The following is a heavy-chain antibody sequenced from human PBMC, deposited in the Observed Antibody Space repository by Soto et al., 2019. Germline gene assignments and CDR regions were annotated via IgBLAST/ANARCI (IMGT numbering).Heavy chain of an antibody. V-gene: IGHV1-18*01. J-gene: IGHJ4*02. CDR1: GYTFTSFV. Sequence: QVQLVQSGAEVKKPGASVKVSCKASGYTFTSFVISWVRQAPGQGLEWMGWSSASNGDTNSAQKFQGRLTMATDTSTNTAYMELRSLRSDDTAVYYCARADFGVVPAATYIDHWGQGTRVSVSS. CDR2: SSASNGDT. D-gene: IGHD6-25*01. CDR3: ARADFGVVPAATYIDH.